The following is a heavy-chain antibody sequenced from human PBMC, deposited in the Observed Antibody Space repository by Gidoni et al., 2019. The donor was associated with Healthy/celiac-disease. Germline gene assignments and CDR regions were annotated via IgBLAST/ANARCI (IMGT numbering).Heavy chain of an antibody. Sequence: QVQLQQWGAGLLKPSETLSLTCAVYGGSFSGYYWSWIRQPPGKGLEWIGEINHSGSTNYNPSLKSRVTISVDTSKNQFSLKLSSVTAADTAVYYCARGRVTIFGVVIRFNWYFDLWGRGTLVTVSS. CDR2: INHSGST. CDR3: ARGRVTIFGVVIRFNWYFDL. J-gene: IGHJ2*01. CDR1: GGSFSGYY. V-gene: IGHV4-34*01. D-gene: IGHD3-3*01.